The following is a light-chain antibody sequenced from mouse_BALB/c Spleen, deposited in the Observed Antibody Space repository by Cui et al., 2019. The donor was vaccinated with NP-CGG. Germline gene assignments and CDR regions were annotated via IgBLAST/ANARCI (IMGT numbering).Light chain of an antibody. J-gene: IGLJ1*01. Sequence: QAVLTQESALTTSPGETVTLTCRSSTGAVIISNYANWVQEKPDHLFTGLIGGTNNRVPGVPARFSGSLIGDKAALTITGAQTDDEATYFCALWYSNHWVFGGGTRLTVL. CDR1: TGAVIISNY. CDR3: ALWYSNHWV. V-gene: IGLV1*01. CDR2: GTN.